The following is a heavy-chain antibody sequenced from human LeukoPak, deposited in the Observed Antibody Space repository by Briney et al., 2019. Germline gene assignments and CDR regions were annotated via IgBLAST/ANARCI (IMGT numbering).Heavy chain of an antibody. J-gene: IGHJ6*03. CDR1: GFSFSTYS. CDR3: ARDWNYYYMDV. V-gene: IGHV3-21*01. CDR2: ISRSSAYI. Sequence: GGSLRLSCAASGFSFSTYSMNWVRQAPGKGLEWVSSISRSSAYIYYADSVKGRFIISRDNAENSLYLQLNSLRAEDTAVYYCARDWNYYYMDVWGKGTTVTVSS. D-gene: IGHD1-1*01.